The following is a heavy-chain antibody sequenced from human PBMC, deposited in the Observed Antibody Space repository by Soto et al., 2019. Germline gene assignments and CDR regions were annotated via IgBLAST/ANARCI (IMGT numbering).Heavy chain of an antibody. Sequence: QVQLVESGGGVVQPGRSLGLSCAASGFTFNTYGMHWVRQAPGKGLEWVAAISYDGIYQYYVDSVKGRFTISRDNSKNTLYVQMNSLRAEDTAVYYCARSPQPTRGIHWYFDFWGRGILVTVSS. CDR1: GFTFNTYG. J-gene: IGHJ2*01. CDR2: ISYDGIYQ. CDR3: ARSPQPTRGIHWYFDF. V-gene: IGHV3-30*03. D-gene: IGHD2-2*01.